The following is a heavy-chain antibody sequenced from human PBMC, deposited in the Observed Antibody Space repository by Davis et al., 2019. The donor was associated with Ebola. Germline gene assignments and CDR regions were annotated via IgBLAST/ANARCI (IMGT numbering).Heavy chain of an antibody. CDR1: GFTFSSYA. Sequence: GESLKISCAASGFTFSSYAMSWVRQAPGKGLEWVAVISYDGSNKYYADSVKGRFTISRDNSKNTLYLQMNSLRAEDTAVYYCAKDLSTPEELLWFGELFDWGQGTLVTVSS. J-gene: IGHJ4*02. V-gene: IGHV3-30*18. CDR2: ISYDGSNK. CDR3: AKDLSTPEELLWFGELFD. D-gene: IGHD3-10*01.